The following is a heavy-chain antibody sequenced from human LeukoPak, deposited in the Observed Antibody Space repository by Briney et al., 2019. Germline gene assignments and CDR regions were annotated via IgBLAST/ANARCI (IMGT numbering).Heavy chain of an antibody. CDR3: ARRGTSYYYYGMDV. J-gene: IGHJ6*02. Sequence: SETLSLTCTVSGGSISSYYWSWIRQPPGKGLEWIGYIYYSGSTNYKPSLKSRVTISVDTSKNQFSLKLSSVTAADTAVYYCARRGTSYYYYGMDVWGQGTTVTVSS. D-gene: IGHD2-2*01. V-gene: IGHV4-59*01. CDR2: IYYSGST. CDR1: GGSISSYY.